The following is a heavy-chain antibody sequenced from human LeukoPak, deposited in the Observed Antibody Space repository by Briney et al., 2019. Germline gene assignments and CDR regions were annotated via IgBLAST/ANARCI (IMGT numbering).Heavy chain of an antibody. V-gene: IGHV1-69*04. CDR1: GGTFSSYA. CDR3: ARGGWDGRTGMVSFDP. J-gene: IGHJ5*02. D-gene: IGHD1-26*01. Sequence: AASVKVSCKASGGTFSSYAISWVRQAPGQGLEWMGRIIPILGIANYAQKFQGRVTITADKSTSTAYMELSSLRSEDTAVYYCARGGWDGRTGMVSFDPWGQGTLVTVSS. CDR2: IIPILGIA.